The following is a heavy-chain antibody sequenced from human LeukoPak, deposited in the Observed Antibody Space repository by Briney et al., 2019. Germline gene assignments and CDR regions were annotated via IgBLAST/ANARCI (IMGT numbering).Heavy chain of an antibody. Sequence: HPGGSLRLSCAASGFSFSSFKMTWVRQAPGKGLEWVSYISNRDKDTNYADSVKGRFTISRDNSKNTLYLQMNSLRAEDTAVYYCAKSTYYYDSSGYYDVWYFDYWGQGTLVTVSS. V-gene: IGHV3-48*01. J-gene: IGHJ4*02. CDR2: ISNRDKDT. CDR3: AKSTYYYDSSGYYDVWYFDY. D-gene: IGHD3-22*01. CDR1: GFSFSSFK.